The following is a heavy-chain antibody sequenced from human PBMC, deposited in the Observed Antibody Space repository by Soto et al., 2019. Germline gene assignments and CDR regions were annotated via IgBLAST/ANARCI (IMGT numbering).Heavy chain of an antibody. CDR3: ARHWGEETIFGVVINDYYYGMDV. V-gene: IGHV4-39*01. CDR1: GGSISSSSYY. J-gene: IGHJ6*02. D-gene: IGHD3-3*01. CDR2: IYYSGSP. Sequence: PSETLSLTCTVSGGSISSSSYYWGWIRQPPGKGLEWIGSIYYSGSPYYNPSLKSRVTISVDTSKNQFSLKLSSVTAADTAVYYCARHWGEETIFGVVINDYYYGMDVWGQGTTVTVSS.